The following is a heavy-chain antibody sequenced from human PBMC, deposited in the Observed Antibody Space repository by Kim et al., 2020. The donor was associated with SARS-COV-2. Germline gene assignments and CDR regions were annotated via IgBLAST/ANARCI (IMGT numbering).Heavy chain of an antibody. CDR1: GFTVSSNY. CDR2: IYSGGST. V-gene: IGHV3-53*01. CDR3: ARDRRYCSSTSCQIWDYYYGMDV. D-gene: IGHD2-2*01. Sequence: GGSLRLSCAASGFTVSSNYMSWVRQAPGKGLEWVSVIYSGGSTYYADSVKGRFTISRDNSKNTLYLQMNSLRAEDTAVYYCARDRRYCSSTSCQIWDYYYGMDVWGQGTTVTVSS. J-gene: IGHJ6*02.